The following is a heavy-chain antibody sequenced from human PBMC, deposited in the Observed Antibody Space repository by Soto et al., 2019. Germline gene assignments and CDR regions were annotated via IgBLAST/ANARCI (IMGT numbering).Heavy chain of an antibody. CDR2: ISYDGSNK. CDR1: GFTFSSYG. D-gene: IGHD3-22*01. CDR3: AKVSVGYYYDSSGYPESDY. V-gene: IGHV3-30*18. Sequence: GGSLRLSCAASGFTFSSYGMHWVRQAPGKGLEWVAVISYDGSNKYYAESVKGRFTISRDNSKNTLYLQMNSLRAEDTAEYYCAKVSVGYYYDSSGYPESDYWGQGTLVTVSS. J-gene: IGHJ4*02.